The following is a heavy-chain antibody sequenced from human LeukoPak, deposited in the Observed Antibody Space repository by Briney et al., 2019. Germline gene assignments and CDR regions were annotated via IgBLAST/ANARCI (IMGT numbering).Heavy chain of an antibody. J-gene: IGHJ3*02. CDR3: ARDLRYCSSTSCYRGAFDI. CDR2: IYSGGST. Sequence: GGSLRLSCAASGFTVSSNYMSWVRQAPGKGLEWVSVIYSGGSTYYADSVKGRFTISRDNSKNTLYLQMNSLRAEDTAVYYCARDLRYCSSTSCYRGAFDIWGQGTMVTVSS. D-gene: IGHD2-2*01. CDR1: GFTVSSNY. V-gene: IGHV3-66*02.